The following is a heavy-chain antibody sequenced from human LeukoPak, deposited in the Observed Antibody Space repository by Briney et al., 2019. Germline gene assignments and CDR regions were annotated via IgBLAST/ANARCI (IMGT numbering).Heavy chain of an antibody. CDR1: GGSISRPDHY. Sequence: SETLSLTCSVSGGSISRPDHYWSWIREPPGKGLEWIGFIYDNEKTHYSPSFESRVTISGDTSNNHFSLTLNFVTAADTAIYYCAASQSDYYNSGTYHKIHYWGRGALVTVSS. CDR2: IYDNEKT. J-gene: IGHJ4*02. D-gene: IGHD3-10*01. V-gene: IGHV4-30-4*01. CDR3: AASQSDYYNSGTYHKIHY.